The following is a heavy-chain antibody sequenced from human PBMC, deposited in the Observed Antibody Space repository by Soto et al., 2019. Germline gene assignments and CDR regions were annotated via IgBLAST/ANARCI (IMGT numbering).Heavy chain of an antibody. CDR2: IVVGSGNT. CDR1: GFTFTSSA. V-gene: IGHV1-58*01. Sequence: ASVKVSCKASGFTFTSSAVQWVRQARGQRLEWIGWIVVGSGNTNYAQKFQERVTITRDMSTSTAYMELSSLRSEDTAVYYCAPDRPLYCSSTSCYRDYYYYYGRDVWAQGTTVTGSS. J-gene: IGHJ6*01. D-gene: IGHD2-2*02. CDR3: APDRPLYCSSTSCYRDYYYYYGRDV.